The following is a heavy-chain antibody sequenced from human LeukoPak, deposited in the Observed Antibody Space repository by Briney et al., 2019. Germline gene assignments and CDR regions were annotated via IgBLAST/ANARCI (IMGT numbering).Heavy chain of an antibody. CDR3: ARGPSIRVSYYYGSGSYYPRYFDY. D-gene: IGHD3-10*01. J-gene: IGHJ4*02. CDR2: IYYSGST. CDR1: GGSISSYY. Sequence: SETLSLTCTVSGGSISSYYWSWIRQPPGKGLEWIGYIYYSGSTNYNPSLKSRVTISVDTSKNQFSLKLSSVTAADTAVYYCARGPSIRVSYYYGSGSYYPRYFDYWGQGTLVTVSS. V-gene: IGHV4-59*12.